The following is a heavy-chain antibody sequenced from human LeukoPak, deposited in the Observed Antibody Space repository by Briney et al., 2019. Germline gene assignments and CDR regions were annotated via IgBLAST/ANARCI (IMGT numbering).Heavy chain of an antibody. CDR2: INHSGST. CDR1: GGSISSYY. J-gene: IGHJ5*02. CDR3: ARHFPLRITIFGVVTPRDWFDP. D-gene: IGHD3-3*01. Sequence: PSETLSLTCTVSGGSISSYYWSGIRQPPGKGLEWIGEINHSGSTNYNPSPKSRVTISVDTSKNQFSLKLSSVTAADTAVYYCARHFPLRITIFGVVTPRDWFDPWGQGTLVTVSS. V-gene: IGHV4-34*01.